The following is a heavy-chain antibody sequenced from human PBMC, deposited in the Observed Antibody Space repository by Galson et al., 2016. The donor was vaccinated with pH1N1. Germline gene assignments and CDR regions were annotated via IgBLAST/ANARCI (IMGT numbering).Heavy chain of an antibody. V-gene: IGHV5-51*01. CDR1: GYNFASHW. Sequence: QSGAEVKKPGESLRISCRGSGYNFASHWIAWARQTPEKGLEWMGNIYPGDSDIRYSPSFEGQVTMSADKSINTAFLQWSSLQASDTAMYYCARRDTEAGLDYWGQGTLVSVSS. J-gene: IGHJ4*02. CDR2: IYPGDSDI. CDR3: ARRDTEAGLDY. D-gene: IGHD6-19*01.